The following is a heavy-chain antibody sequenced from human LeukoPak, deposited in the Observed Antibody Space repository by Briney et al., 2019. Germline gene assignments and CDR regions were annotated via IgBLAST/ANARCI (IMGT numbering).Heavy chain of an antibody. V-gene: IGHV1-18*01. CDR1: GYTFTSYG. CDR2: ISAYNGNT. Sequence: ASVKVSCKASGYTFTSYGISWVRQAPGQGLEWMGWISAYNGNTNYAQKFQGRVTITADKSTSTAYMELSSLRSEDTAVYYCARESAVAGTGEDAFDIWGQGTMVTVSS. D-gene: IGHD6-19*01. J-gene: IGHJ3*02. CDR3: ARESAVAGTGEDAFDI.